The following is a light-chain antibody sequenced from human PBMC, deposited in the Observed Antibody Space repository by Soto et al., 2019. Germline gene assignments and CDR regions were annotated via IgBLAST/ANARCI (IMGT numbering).Light chain of an antibody. V-gene: IGKV1-5*03. Sequence: DIQMTQSPSILSASVGDRVTITCRASQSISSWLAWYQQKPGKAPKLLIYKASSLEIGVPSRFSGSGSGTEFTLTISSLQPDDFATYYCQQYNSYSTFGQGTKVEIK. CDR3: QQYNSYST. CDR2: KAS. J-gene: IGKJ1*01. CDR1: QSISSW.